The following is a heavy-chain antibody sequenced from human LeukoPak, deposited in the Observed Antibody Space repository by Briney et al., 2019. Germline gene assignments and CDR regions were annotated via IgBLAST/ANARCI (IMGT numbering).Heavy chain of an antibody. CDR2: IRSKAYGGTT. CDR3: TRVELLWFGELLSGNNWFDP. Sequence: GGSLRLSCTASGFTFGDYVMSWVRQAPGKGLEWVGFIRSKAYGGTTEYAASVKGRFTISRDDSKSIAYLQMNSLKTEDTAVYYCTRVELLWFGELLSGNNWFDPWGQGTLVTVSS. D-gene: IGHD3-10*01. V-gene: IGHV3-49*04. J-gene: IGHJ5*02. CDR1: GFTFGDYV.